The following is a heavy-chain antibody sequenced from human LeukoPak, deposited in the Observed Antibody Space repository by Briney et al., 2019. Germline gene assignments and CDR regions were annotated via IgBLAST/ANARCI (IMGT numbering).Heavy chain of an antibody. Sequence: GGSLRLSCAASGFTFSSYAMHWVRQAPGKGLEYVSSISSDGGNTYYANSVKGRFTISRDNSKNTLYLQMNSLRAEDTAVYYCAKDWSESILTGYYHTSYYFDYWGQGTLVTVSS. V-gene: IGHV3-64*01. CDR2: ISSDGGNT. CDR3: AKDWSESILTGYYHTSYYFDY. D-gene: IGHD3-9*01. CDR1: GFTFSSYA. J-gene: IGHJ4*02.